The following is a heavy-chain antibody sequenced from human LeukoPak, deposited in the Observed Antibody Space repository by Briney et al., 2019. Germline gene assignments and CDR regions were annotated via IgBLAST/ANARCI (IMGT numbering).Heavy chain of an antibody. D-gene: IGHD4-11*01. J-gene: IGHJ4*02. CDR2: IYYSGST. V-gene: IGHV4-59*01. CDR3: ASYSNYLY. CDR1: GGSISSYY. Sequence: SETLSRTCTVSGGSISSYYWSWIRQPPGKGLEWIGYIYYSGSTNYNPSLKSRVTISVDTSKNQFSLKLSSVTAADTAVYYCASYSNYLYWGQGTLVTVSS.